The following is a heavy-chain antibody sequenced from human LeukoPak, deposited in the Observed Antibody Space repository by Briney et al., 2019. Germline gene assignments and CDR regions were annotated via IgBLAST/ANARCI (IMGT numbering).Heavy chain of an antibody. CDR3: ARDIGDGIHRYSSGWHPGGNYFDY. CDR1: GGTFSSYA. Sequence: SVKVSCKASGGTFSSYAISWVRQAPGQGLEWMGGIIPIFGTANYAQKFQGRVTITADESTSTAYMELSSLRSEDTAVHYCARDIGDGIHRYSSGWHPGGNYFDYWGQGTLVTVSS. V-gene: IGHV1-69*01. J-gene: IGHJ4*02. D-gene: IGHD6-19*01. CDR2: IIPIFGTA.